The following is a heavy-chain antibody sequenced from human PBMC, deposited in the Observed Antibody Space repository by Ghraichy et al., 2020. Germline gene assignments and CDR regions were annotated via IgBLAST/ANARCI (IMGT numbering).Heavy chain of an antibody. CDR2: ISRSGSTI. J-gene: IGHJ3*02. D-gene: IGHD2-21*02. V-gene: IGHV3-11*01. CDR3: ARDGPAYCGGDCEGEDAFDI. CDR1: GFTFSDYY. Sequence: GGSLRLSCAASGFTFSDYYMSWIRQAPGKGLEWVSYISRSGSTIYYADSVKGRFTISRDNAKNSLYLQMNSLRAEDTAVYYCARDGPAYCGGDCEGEDAFDIWGQGTMVTVSS.